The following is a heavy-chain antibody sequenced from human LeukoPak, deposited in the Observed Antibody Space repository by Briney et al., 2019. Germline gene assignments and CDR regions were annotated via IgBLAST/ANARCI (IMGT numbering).Heavy chain of an antibody. Sequence: GGSLRLSCAASGFTFSSYAMSWVRQAPGKGLEWVANLNEGGSEQFYAESVKGRLTISRDNAKKSLYLQMNSLRVDDTAVYFCARSTGLTMDNWGQGTLVTVSS. CDR3: ARSTGLTMDN. CDR1: GFTFSSYA. CDR2: LNEGGSEQ. J-gene: IGHJ4*02. D-gene: IGHD1-14*01. V-gene: IGHV3-7*01.